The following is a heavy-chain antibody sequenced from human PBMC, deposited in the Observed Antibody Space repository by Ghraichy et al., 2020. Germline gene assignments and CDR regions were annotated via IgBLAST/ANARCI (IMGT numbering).Heavy chain of an antibody. CDR2: IKQDGSAK. Sequence: GGSLRLSCVASGFTFSNYWMNWVRQAPGKGLEWVANIKQDGSAKNYVDSVKGRFTVSRDNAKNSLYLQMNSLRDEDTAVYYCTGGTGWNFDCWGQGTLVTVSS. V-gene: IGHV3-7*02. CDR1: GFTFSNYW. CDR3: TGGTGWNFDC. J-gene: IGHJ4*02. D-gene: IGHD6-19*01.